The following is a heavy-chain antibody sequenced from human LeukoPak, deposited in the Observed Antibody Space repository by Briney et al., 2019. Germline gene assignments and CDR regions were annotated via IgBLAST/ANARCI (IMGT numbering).Heavy chain of an antibody. CDR2: ISAYNGNT. J-gene: IGHJ3*02. Sequence: ASVKVSCKASGYTFTSYGISWVRQAPGQGLEWMGWISAYNGNTNYAQKLQGRVTMTTDTSTSTAYMELRSLRSDDTAVYYCARDGSDGGSYYSNDAFDIWGQGTMVTVSS. D-gene: IGHD1-26*01. CDR3: ARDGSDGGSYYSNDAFDI. CDR1: GYTFTSYG. V-gene: IGHV1-18*01.